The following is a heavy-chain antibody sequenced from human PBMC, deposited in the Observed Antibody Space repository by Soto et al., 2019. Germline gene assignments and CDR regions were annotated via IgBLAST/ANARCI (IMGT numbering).Heavy chain of an antibody. D-gene: IGHD6-19*01. CDR2: INPSGGST. CDR3: ARGGEGRNSRVPAVAGIEWYFDY. J-gene: IGHJ4*02. Sequence: ASVKVSCKASGYTFTSYYMHWVRQAPGQGLEWMGIINPSGGSTSYAQKFQGRVTMTRDTSTSTVYMELSSLRSEDTAVYYCARGGEGRNSRVPAVAGIEWYFDYWGQGTLVTVSS. CDR1: GYTFTSYY. V-gene: IGHV1-46*01.